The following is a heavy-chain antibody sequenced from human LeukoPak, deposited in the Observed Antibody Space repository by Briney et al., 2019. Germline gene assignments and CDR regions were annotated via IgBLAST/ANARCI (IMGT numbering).Heavy chain of an antibody. V-gene: IGHV3-23*01. CDR2: ISGSGGSA. D-gene: IGHD6-25*01. CDR1: GFTFTNYA. CDR3: ARAFSSGGMDV. J-gene: IGHJ6*04. Sequence: GGSLRLSCAASGFTFTNYAMSWVRQAPGKGLEWVSAISGSGGSAYYADSVKGRFTISRDNAKNTLYLQMNSLRAEDTAVYYCARAFSSGGMDVWGKGTTVTISS.